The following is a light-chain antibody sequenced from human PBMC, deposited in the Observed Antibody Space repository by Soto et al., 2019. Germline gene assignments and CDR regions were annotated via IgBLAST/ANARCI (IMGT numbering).Light chain of an antibody. V-gene: IGLV2-11*01. CDR3: CSYAGSYTVI. Sequence: QSAPTQPRSVSGSPGQSVTISCTGSSSDVGGYNYVSWYQQYPGKAPKLLIFDVTKRPTGVPDRFSGSKSGNTASLTISGLQAEDEANYYCCSYAGSYTVIFGGGTKVTVL. CDR2: DVT. J-gene: IGLJ2*01. CDR1: SSDVGGYNY.